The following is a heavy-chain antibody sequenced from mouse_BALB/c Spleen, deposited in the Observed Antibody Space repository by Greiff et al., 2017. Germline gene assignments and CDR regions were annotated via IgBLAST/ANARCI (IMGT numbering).Heavy chain of an antibody. CDR1: GYSITSDYA. J-gene: IGHJ4*01. Sequence: DVKLQESGPGLVKPSQSLSLTCTVTGYSITSDYAWNWIRQFPGNKLEWMGYISYSGSTSYNPSLKSRISITRDTSKNQFFLQLNSVTTEDTATYYCARSEVRHAMDYWGQGTSVTVSS. CDR2: ISYSGST. V-gene: IGHV3-2*02. D-gene: IGHD2-14*01. CDR3: ARSEVRHAMDY.